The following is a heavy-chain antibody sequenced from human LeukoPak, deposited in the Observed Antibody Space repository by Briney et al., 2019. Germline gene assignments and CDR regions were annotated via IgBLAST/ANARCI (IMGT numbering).Heavy chain of an antibody. CDR1: GGSISSGSYY. D-gene: IGHD7-27*01. CDR2: IYTSGST. CDR3: ASSNALVWGYFDY. Sequence: SETLSLTCTVSGGSISSGSYYWSWIRQPAGKGLEWIGRIYTSGSTNYNPSLKSRVTISVDTSKNQFSLRLSSVTAADTAVYYCASSNALVWGYFDYWGQGPLVTVSS. V-gene: IGHV4-61*02. J-gene: IGHJ4*02.